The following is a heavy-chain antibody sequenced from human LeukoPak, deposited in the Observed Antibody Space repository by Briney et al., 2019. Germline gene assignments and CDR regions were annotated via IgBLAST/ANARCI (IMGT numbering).Heavy chain of an antibody. Sequence: ASVNVSCKASGYSFNNYYMHWVRQAPGQGLEWMGLINPSGTGTNFAQRFRGRVTMTRDTSTSTFYMELSSLRSDDTAVFYCAREEQGTGGMDVWGQGTTVTVSS. CDR1: GYSFNNYY. D-gene: IGHD7-27*01. J-gene: IGHJ6*02. V-gene: IGHV1-46*02. CDR2: INPSGTGT. CDR3: AREEQGTGGMDV.